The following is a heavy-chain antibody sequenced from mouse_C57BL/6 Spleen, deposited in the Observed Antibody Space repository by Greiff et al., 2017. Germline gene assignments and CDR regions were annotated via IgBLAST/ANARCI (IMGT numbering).Heavy chain of an antibody. V-gene: IGHV1-69*01. CDR3: ARKGYGNWYYFDY. D-gene: IGHD2-1*01. CDR1: GYTFTSYW. Sequence: QVQLQQPGAELVMPGASVKLSCKASGYTFTSYWMHWVKQRPGQGLEWIGEIDPSDSYTNYHQKFKGKSTLTVDKSSSTAYMQLSSLTSEDSAVYYCARKGYGNWYYFDYWGQGTTLTVSS. CDR2: IDPSDSYT. J-gene: IGHJ2*01.